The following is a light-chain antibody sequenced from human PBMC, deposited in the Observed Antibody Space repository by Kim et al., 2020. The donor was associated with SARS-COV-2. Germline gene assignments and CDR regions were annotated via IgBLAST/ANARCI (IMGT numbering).Light chain of an antibody. V-gene: IGKV3-20*01. J-gene: IGKJ2*01. CDR3: QQYGSSLMYT. CDR1: RSLTSNY. Sequence: SPGERATRSCRASRSLTSNYLAWYQQKPGQAPRLLIYGAFARASGIPDRFSGSGSGTDFTLTINRLEPEDFAVYYCQQYGSSLMYTFGQGTKLEI. CDR2: GAF.